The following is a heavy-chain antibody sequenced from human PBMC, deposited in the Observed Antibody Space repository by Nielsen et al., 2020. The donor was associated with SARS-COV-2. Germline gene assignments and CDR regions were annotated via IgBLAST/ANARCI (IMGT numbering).Heavy chain of an antibody. V-gene: IGHV3-43D*03. CDR2: ISWDGGSA. Sequence: GGSLRLSCAASGFTFDDYAMHWVRQAPGKGLEWVSLISWDGGSAYYADSVKGRFTISRDNSKNSLSLQMNSLRTEDTALYYCAKDMNYGDTRGFDYWGQGTLVTVSS. J-gene: IGHJ4*02. CDR3: AKDMNYGDTRGFDY. CDR1: GFTFDDYA. D-gene: IGHD4-17*01.